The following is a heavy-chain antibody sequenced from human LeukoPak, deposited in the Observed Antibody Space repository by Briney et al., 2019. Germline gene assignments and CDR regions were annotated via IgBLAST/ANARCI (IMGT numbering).Heavy chain of an antibody. CDR2: IYYSGST. CDR1: GGSISSYY. Sequence: SETLSLTCTVSGGSISSYYWSWIRQPPGKGLEWIGYIYYSGSTNYNPSLKSRVTISVDTSKNQFSLKLSSVTAADTAVYYCARDRVGTADYWRQGTLVTVSS. D-gene: IGHD2-21*02. CDR3: ARDRVGTADY. J-gene: IGHJ4*02. V-gene: IGHV4-59*01.